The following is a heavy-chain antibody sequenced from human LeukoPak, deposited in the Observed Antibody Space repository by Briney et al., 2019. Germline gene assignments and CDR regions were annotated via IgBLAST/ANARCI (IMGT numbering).Heavy chain of an antibody. J-gene: IGHJ2*01. CDR1: GGTFSSYA. Sequence: GASVKVSCKASGGTFSSYAISWVRQAPGQGLEWMGGIIPIFGTANYAQKFQGRVTITADESTSTAYMELSSLRSEDTAVYYCARGSFLSVAATGYFDLWGRGTLVTVSS. V-gene: IGHV1-69*13. CDR2: IIPIFGTA. CDR3: ARGSFLSVAATGYFDL. D-gene: IGHD2-15*01.